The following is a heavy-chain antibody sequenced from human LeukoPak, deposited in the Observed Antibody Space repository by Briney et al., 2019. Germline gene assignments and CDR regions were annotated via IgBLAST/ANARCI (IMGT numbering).Heavy chain of an antibody. J-gene: IGHJ4*02. D-gene: IGHD2-2*01. CDR2: IKQDGSDK. Sequence: GGSLRLSCAASGFTFSSYWMTWVRQAPGKGLEWGASIKQDGSDKYYVDSVKGRFTISRDNAKNSLYLQMNSLRAEDTAVYYCAKPTPLLSAAMAGSEYWGQGTLVTVSS. CDR3: AKPTPLLSAAMAGSEY. CDR1: GFTFSSYW. V-gene: IGHV3-7*02.